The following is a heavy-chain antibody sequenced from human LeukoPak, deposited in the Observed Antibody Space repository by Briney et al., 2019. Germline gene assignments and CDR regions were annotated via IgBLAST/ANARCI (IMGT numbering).Heavy chain of an antibody. CDR2: IKSKTDGGTT. CDR1: GFTFSNAW. J-gene: IGHJ4*02. CDR3: TTDVLRYFDWLFKVSDY. D-gene: IGHD3-9*01. V-gene: IGHV3-15*01. Sequence: GGSLRLSCAASGFTFSNAWMSWVRQAPGKGLEWVGRIKSKTDGGTTDYAAPVKGRFTISRDDSKNTLYLQMNSLKTEDTAVYYCTTDVLRYFDWLFKVSDYWGQGTLVTVSS.